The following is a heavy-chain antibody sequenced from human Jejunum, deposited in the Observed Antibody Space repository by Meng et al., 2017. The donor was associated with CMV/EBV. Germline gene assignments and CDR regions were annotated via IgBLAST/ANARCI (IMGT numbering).Heavy chain of an antibody. D-gene: IGHD5-12*01. CDR2: LNADGSET. CDR1: GFSLNTNR. V-gene: IGHV3-7*01. J-gene: IGHJ3*01. CDR3: ARIGYGFEFFDV. Sequence: SGFSLNTNRMNWVRPAPGKGPEWVANLNADGSETYYVDSVRGRFTISRDNAKNSLYLQMNGLRVEDTAVYYCARIGYGFEFFDVWGQGTRVTVSS.